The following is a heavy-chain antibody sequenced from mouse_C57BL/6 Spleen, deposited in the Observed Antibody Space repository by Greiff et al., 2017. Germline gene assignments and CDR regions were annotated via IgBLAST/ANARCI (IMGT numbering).Heavy chain of an antibody. V-gene: IGHV1-55*01. J-gene: IGHJ1*03. CDR2: IYPGSGST. CDR1: GYTFTSYW. D-gene: IGHD2-4*01. Sequence: QVQLQQPGAELVKPGASVKMSCKASGYTFTSYWITWVKQRPGQGLEWIGDIYPGSGSTNYNEKFKSKATLTVDTSSSTAYMQLSSLTSEDSAVYYWARRYEYDGYFDVWGTGTTVTVSS. CDR3: ARRYEYDGYFDV.